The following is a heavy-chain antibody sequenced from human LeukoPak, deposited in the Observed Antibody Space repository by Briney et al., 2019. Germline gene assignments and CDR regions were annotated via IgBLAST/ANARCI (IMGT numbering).Heavy chain of an antibody. CDR2: INHSGST. V-gene: IGHV4-34*01. CDR1: GGSFSGYY. Sequence: SETLSLTCAVYGGSFSGYYWSWIRQPPGKGLEWIGEINHSGSTNYNPSLKSRVTISVDTSKNQFSLKLSSVTAADTAVYYCARYMVRGVLLYAFDIWGQGTMVTVSS. J-gene: IGHJ3*02. CDR3: ARYMVRGVLLYAFDI. D-gene: IGHD3-10*01.